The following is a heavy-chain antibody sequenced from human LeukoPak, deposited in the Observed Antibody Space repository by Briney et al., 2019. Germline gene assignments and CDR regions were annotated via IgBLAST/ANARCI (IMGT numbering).Heavy chain of an antibody. CDR1: GFTFSSYA. CDR2: ISSSGSTI. V-gene: IGHV3-48*03. Sequence: PGGSLRLSCAASGFTFSSYAMSWVRQAPGKGLEWVSYISSSGSTIYYADSVKGRFTISRDNAKNSLYLQMNSLRAEDTAVYYCARDYYDSSGYFDYWGQGTLVTVSS. D-gene: IGHD3-22*01. CDR3: ARDYYDSSGYFDY. J-gene: IGHJ4*02.